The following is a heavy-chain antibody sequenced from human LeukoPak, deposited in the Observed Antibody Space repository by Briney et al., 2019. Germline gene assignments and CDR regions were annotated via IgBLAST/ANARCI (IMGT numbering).Heavy chain of an antibody. CDR1: GFTFSSYA. CDR2: ISGGGGRT. J-gene: IGHJ4*02. Sequence: GGSLRLSCAASGFTFSSYAMSWVRQAPGKGLEWVSAISGGGGRTNYADSVKGRFTITRDNAKNSLYLQMNSLRAEDTAVYYCARGGTSGYSSSLHFWGGNYYFDYWGQGTLVTVSS. V-gene: IGHV3-23*01. D-gene: IGHD6-13*01. CDR3: ARGGTSGYSSSLHFWGGNYYFDY.